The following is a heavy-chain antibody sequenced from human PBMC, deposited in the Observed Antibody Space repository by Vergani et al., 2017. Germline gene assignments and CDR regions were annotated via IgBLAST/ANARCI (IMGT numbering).Heavy chain of an antibody. CDR3: ARDPDIVVVPAAPYYYYYYGMDV. V-gene: IGHV1-46*01. Sequence: QVQLVQSGAEVKKPGASVKVSCKASGYTFTSYYMHWVRQAPGQGLEWMGIINPSGGSTSYAQKFQGRVTKTTDTSTSTAYMELRSLRSDDTAVYYCARDPDIVVVPAAPYYYYYYGMDVWGQ. J-gene: IGHJ6*02. CDR2: INPSGGST. CDR1: GYTFTSYY. D-gene: IGHD2-2*01.